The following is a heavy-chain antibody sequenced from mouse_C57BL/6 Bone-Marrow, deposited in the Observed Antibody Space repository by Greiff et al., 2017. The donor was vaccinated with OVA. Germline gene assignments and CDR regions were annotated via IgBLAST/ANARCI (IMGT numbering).Heavy chain of an antibody. D-gene: IGHD1-1*01. CDR1: GYTFTSYW. Sequence: VKLQQPGAELVKPGASVKLSCKASGYTFTSYWMHWVKQRPGQGLEWIGMIHPNSGSTNYNEKFKSKATLTVDKSSSTAYMQLSSLTSEDSAVYYCARDYYGSSLYAMDYWGQGTSVTVSS. CDR3: ARDYYGSSLYAMDY. V-gene: IGHV1-64*01. CDR2: IHPNSGST. J-gene: IGHJ4*01.